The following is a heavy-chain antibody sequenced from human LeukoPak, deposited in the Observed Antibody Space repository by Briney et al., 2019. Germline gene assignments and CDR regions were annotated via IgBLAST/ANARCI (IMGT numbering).Heavy chain of an antibody. CDR3: ASPFLNWNDEGEVNDY. J-gene: IGHJ4*02. V-gene: IGHV3-11*01. CDR1: GFTFSDYY. D-gene: IGHD1-1*01. Sequence: GGSLRLSCAASGFTFSDYYMSWIRQAPGKGLEWVSYISSSGTTIYYADSVKGRFTISRDNAKNSLYLQMNSLRAEDTAVYYCASPFLNWNDEGEVNDYWGQGTLVTVSS. CDR2: ISSSGTTI.